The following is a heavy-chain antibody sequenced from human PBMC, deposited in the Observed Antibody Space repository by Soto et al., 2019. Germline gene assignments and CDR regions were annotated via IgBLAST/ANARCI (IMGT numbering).Heavy chain of an antibody. CDR1: GFTFSSYW. Sequence: GGSLRLSCAASGFTFSSYWMSWVRQAPGKGLEWMANIKQDGSEKYYVDSVKGRFTISRDNARNSLYLQMNSLRVEDTAVYYCAIDSKTFGNWGQGTLVTLSS. V-gene: IGHV3-7*03. CDR2: IKQDGSEK. J-gene: IGHJ4*01. D-gene: IGHD3-10*01. CDR3: AIDSKTFGN.